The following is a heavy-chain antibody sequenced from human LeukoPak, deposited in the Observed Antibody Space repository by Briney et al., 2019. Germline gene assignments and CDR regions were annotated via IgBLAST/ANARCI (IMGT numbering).Heavy chain of an antibody. J-gene: IGHJ5*02. V-gene: IGHV4-31*03. Sequence: SERLSLTCTVSGGSISSGGYYWTWIRQHPGKGLEWIRFIYYSERTTHNPSLKSRVTISVDTSKNQFSLKVSSVTAADTAVYYCARHGAAAATTRRFDPWGQGTLVTVSS. CDR3: ARHGAAAATTRRFDP. CDR2: IYYSERT. D-gene: IGHD6-25*01. CDR1: GGSISSGGYY.